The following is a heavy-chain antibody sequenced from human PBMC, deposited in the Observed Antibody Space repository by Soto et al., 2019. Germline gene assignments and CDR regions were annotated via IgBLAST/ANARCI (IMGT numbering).Heavy chain of an antibody. D-gene: IGHD2-2*01. Sequence: SETLSLTCTVSGGSVSSGSYYCSWIRHPSGKGLEWVGRIYSDGATNYSPSLKSRVFMSLDMSGNQFSLQLNSVTAADTAVYYCSRVGCSNSNCQTRGMDVWGQGTTVTVSS. CDR3: SRVGCSNSNCQTRGMDV. V-gene: IGHV4-61*01. J-gene: IGHJ6*02. CDR1: GGSVSSGSYY. CDR2: IYSDGAT.